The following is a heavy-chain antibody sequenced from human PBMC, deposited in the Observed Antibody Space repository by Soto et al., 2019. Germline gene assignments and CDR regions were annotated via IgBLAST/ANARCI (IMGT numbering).Heavy chain of an antibody. V-gene: IGHV4-59*01. CDR3: ARDLRDYGMDV. Sequence: SETLSLTCTVSGGSISSYYWSWIRQPPGKGLEWIGYIYYSGSTNYNPSLKSRVTISVDTSKNQLSLKLSSVTAADTAVYYCARDLRDYGMDVWGQGTTVTVSS. CDR2: IYYSGST. D-gene: IGHD3-10*01. CDR1: GGSISSYY. J-gene: IGHJ6*02.